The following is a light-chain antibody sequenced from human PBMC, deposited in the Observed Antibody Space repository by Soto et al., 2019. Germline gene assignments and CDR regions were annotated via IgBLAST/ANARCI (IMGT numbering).Light chain of an antibody. V-gene: IGLV1-40*01. CDR3: QSYDSSLSGSV. J-gene: IGLJ2*01. CDR1: SSNIGAGYD. Sequence: QSVLTQPPSVSGAPGQRVTISCTGSSSNIGAGYDEHWYQQLPGTAPKLPTNGTANRPSGVPDRFSGSKSGTSASLAITGLQAEDEADYYCQSYDSSLSGSVFGGGTKLTVL. CDR2: GTA.